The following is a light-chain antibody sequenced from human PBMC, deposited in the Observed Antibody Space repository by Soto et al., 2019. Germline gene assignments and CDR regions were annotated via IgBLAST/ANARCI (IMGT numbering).Light chain of an antibody. CDR3: QQYNNWPPIT. CDR1: QSITNR. Sequence: DIQMTQSPSTLSASVGDRVAITCRASQSITNRSSWYQLKPGKAPKVLIYDTSTRATGIPARFSGSGSGTEFTLTISSLQSEDFAVYYCQQYNNWPPITFGQGTRLEI. J-gene: IGKJ5*01. V-gene: IGKV1-5*01. CDR2: DTS.